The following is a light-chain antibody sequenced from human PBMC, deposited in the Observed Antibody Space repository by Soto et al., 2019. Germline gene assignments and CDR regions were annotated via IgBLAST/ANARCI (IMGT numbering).Light chain of an antibody. Sequence: EIVLTQSPGTLSLSPGERATLSCRASQSVNSIYLAWYQQKPGQAPKLLIYVASTRATGIPARFSGSGSGTEFTLTISSLQSEDFAVYYCQQYNVWPLTFGGGTKVEFK. V-gene: IGKV3-15*01. CDR2: VAS. CDR3: QQYNVWPLT. CDR1: QSVNSIY. J-gene: IGKJ4*01.